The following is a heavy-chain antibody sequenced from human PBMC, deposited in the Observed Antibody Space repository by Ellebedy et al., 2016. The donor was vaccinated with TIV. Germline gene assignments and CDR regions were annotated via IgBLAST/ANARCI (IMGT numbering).Heavy chain of an antibody. D-gene: IGHD4-17*01. V-gene: IGHV3-21*01. CDR1: GFTFSRYS. Sequence: GGSLRLSXSASGFTFSRYSMNWVRQAPGKGLEWVSSISSSSSYIYYADSVKGRFTISRDNAKNSLYLQMSSLRAEDTSVYYCARDWFGDYAFDYWGQGTLVTVSS. CDR2: ISSSSSYI. CDR3: ARDWFGDYAFDY. J-gene: IGHJ4*02.